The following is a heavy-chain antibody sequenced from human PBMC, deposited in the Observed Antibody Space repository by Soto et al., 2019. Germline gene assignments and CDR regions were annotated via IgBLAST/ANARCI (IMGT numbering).Heavy chain of an antibody. CDR3: SSLSYSGSYYLLPFDN. D-gene: IGHD1-26*01. Sequence: SETLSLTCTVSGGSVSSNHYYWGWVRQTPGKGREWIATIFHNGNTYSNPSFRGRVTISLDTSKNLFSLKLTSVTAADTAVYFCSSLSYSGSYYLLPFDNWGRGTLVTVSS. V-gene: IGHV4-39*01. CDR1: GGSVSSNHYY. CDR2: IFHNGNT. J-gene: IGHJ4*02.